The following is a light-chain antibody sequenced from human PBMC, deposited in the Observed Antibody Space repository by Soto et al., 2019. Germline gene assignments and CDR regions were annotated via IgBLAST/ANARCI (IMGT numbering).Light chain of an antibody. CDR3: QQYNERPPWT. CDR1: QSVSSSY. J-gene: IGKJ1*01. CDR2: GAS. Sequence: EIVLTQSPGTLSLSPGERATLSCRASQSVSSSYLAWYQQKPGQAPRLLIYGASSRATGIPDRFSGSGSGTDFTLTISRLEPEDFGIYYCQQYNERPPWTFGQGTKVDIK. V-gene: IGKV3-20*01.